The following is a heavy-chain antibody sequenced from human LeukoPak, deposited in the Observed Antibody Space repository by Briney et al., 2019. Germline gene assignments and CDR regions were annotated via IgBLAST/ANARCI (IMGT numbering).Heavy chain of an antibody. CDR2: ISTYNVNT. CDR1: GYTFTSYG. V-gene: IGHV1-18*01. J-gene: IGHJ3*02. Sequence: GASVKVSCKASGYTFTSYGISWVRQAPGQGLEWMGWISTYNVNTNYAQKLQGRVTMTTDTSTTTAYMELRSLRSDDTAVYYCARDSHSGRGSFDIWGQGTMVTVSS. CDR3: ARDSHSGRGSFDI. D-gene: IGHD6-19*01.